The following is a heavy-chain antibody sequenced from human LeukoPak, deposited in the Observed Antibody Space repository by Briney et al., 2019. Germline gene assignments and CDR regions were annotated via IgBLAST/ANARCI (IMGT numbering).Heavy chain of an antibody. Sequence: PSETLSLTCTVSGGSISSSSYYWGWIRQPPGKGLEWIGSIYYSGSTYYNPSLKSRVTISVDTSKNQFSLKLSSVTAADTAVYYCAREGYSYGMGEVQYFDYWGQGTLVTVSS. CDR3: AREGYSYGMGEVQYFDY. V-gene: IGHV4-39*07. D-gene: IGHD5-18*01. CDR1: GGSISSSSYY. CDR2: IYYSGST. J-gene: IGHJ4*02.